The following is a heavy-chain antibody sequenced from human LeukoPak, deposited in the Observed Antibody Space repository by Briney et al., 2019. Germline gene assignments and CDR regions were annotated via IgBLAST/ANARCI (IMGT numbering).Heavy chain of an antibody. CDR1: GFTFSSYA. D-gene: IGHD6-13*01. J-gene: IGHJ4*02. CDR2: ISYDGSNK. CDR3: ASLSEAAAPSDY. Sequence: HPGGSLRLSCAASGFTFSSYAMHWVRQAPGKGLEWVAVISYDGSNKYYADSVKGRFTISRDNSKNTLYLQMNSLRAEDTAVYYCASLSEAAAPSDYWGQGTLVTVSS. V-gene: IGHV3-30*04.